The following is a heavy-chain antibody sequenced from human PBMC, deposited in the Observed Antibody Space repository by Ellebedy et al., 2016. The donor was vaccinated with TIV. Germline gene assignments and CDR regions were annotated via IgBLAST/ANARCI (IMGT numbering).Heavy chain of an antibody. CDR1: GGSMSRYF. CDR2: VYYSGST. D-gene: IGHD2/OR15-2a*01. CDR3: ARGRTQYPLDS. J-gene: IGHJ4*02. Sequence: MPSETLSLTCTVSGGSMSRYFWHWIRQSPGKGLEWIGYVYYSGSTNYKSSLKSRVSISVDTSKNQFSLNLSSVTAADTAGYYCARGRTQYPLDSWGQGTLVTVSS. V-gene: IGHV4-59*08.